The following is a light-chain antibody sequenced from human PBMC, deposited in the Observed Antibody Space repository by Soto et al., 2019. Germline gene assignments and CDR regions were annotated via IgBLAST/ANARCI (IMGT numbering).Light chain of an antibody. CDR1: QGISSY. CDR2: AAS. CDR3: QQYYSYPRT. Sequence: AIRMTQSPSSLSASTGDRVTITCRASQGISSYLAWYQQKPGKAPNLLIYAASTLQSGVPSRFSGSGSGTDFTLTITCLQSEDFANYYCQQYYSYPRTFGQGNKVEIK. V-gene: IGKV1-8*01. J-gene: IGKJ1*01.